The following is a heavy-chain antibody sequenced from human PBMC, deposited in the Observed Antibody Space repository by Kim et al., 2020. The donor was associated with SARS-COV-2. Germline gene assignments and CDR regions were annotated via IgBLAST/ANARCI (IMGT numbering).Heavy chain of an antibody. J-gene: IGHJ3*02. Sequence: SETLSLTCTVSGGSISSGGYYWSWIRQHPGKGLEWIGYIYYSGSTYYNPSLKSRVTISVDTSKNQFSLKLSSVTAADTAVYYCARGLGIYYDSILDAFDIWGQGTMVTVSS. V-gene: IGHV4-31*03. CDR3: ARGLGIYYDSILDAFDI. CDR1: GGSISSGGYY. CDR2: IYYSGST. D-gene: IGHD3-22*01.